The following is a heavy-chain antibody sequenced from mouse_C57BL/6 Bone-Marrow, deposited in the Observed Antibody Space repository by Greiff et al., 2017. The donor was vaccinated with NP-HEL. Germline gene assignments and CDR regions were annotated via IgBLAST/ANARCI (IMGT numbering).Heavy chain of an antibody. Sequence: EVQLQQSGPGLVKPSQSLSLTCSVPGYSITSCYYWNWIRQFPGNKLEWMGYISYDGSNNYNPSLKNRISITRDTSENQFFLKLNSVTTEDTATYYCARGPVPHFDYWGQGTTLTVSS. D-gene: IGHD1-1*01. V-gene: IGHV3-6*01. CDR3: ARGPVPHFDY. J-gene: IGHJ2*01. CDR1: GYSITSCYY. CDR2: ISYDGSN.